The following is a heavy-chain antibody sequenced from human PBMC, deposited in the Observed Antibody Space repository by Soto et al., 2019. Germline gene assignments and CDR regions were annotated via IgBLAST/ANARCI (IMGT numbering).Heavy chain of an antibody. Sequence: AASVKVSCKASGYTFTAYYLHWVRQAPGQGLEWMGWINPNSATTKYVGKFQGRVTMTRDTSISTAYLQWSSLKASDTAMYYCARHGRNPLRFLEWTRDHYYFDYWGQGTLVTVSS. J-gene: IGHJ4*02. CDR3: ARHGRNPLRFLEWTRDHYYFDY. D-gene: IGHD3-3*01. CDR2: INPNSATT. V-gene: IGHV1-2*02. CDR1: GYTFTAYY.